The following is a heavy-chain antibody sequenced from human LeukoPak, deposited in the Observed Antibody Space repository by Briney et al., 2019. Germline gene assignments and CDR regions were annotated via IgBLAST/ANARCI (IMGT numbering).Heavy chain of an antibody. Sequence: GGSLRLSCAASGFTFSSYVMSWVRQAPGKGLEWVSAISGSGGSTYYADSVKGRFTISRDNSKNTLYLQMNSLRAEDTAVYYCAKPERGYLLYYYMDVWGKGTTVTVSS. J-gene: IGHJ6*03. CDR1: GFTFSSYV. D-gene: IGHD3-3*01. V-gene: IGHV3-23*01. CDR2: ISGSGGST. CDR3: AKPERGYLLYYYMDV.